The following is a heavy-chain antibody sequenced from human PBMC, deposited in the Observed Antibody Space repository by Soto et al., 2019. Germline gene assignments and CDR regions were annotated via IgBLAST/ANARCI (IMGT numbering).Heavy chain of an antibody. CDR2: ISAYNGNT. Sequence: GASVKVSCKASGYTVTSYGISCVRQAPGQVLEWMGWISAYNGNTNYAQKLQGRVTMTTDTSTSTAYMELRSLRSDDTAVYYCARDMEWLRPDSKVFYYYYGMDVWGQGTTVTVSS. V-gene: IGHV1-18*04. CDR1: GYTVTSYG. J-gene: IGHJ6*02. CDR3: ARDMEWLRPDSKVFYYYYGMDV. D-gene: IGHD5-12*01.